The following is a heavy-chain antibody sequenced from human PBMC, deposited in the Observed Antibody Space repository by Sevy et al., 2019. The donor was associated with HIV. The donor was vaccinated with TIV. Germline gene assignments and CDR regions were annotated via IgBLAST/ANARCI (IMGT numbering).Heavy chain of an antibody. D-gene: IGHD1-20*01. CDR2: INYNGIT. J-gene: IGHJ4*02. CDR1: GASISSSGYY. V-gene: IGHV4-39*01. CDR3: AGPILTYNNGGSYYDY. Sequence: SETLSLTCTVSGASISSSGYYWGWIRQPPGKGLEWIASINYNGITFYNPSLKSRITISADTSKNQFSLDLSSMTAADTAIYYWAGPILTYNNGGSYYDYLGQGTVVTVSS.